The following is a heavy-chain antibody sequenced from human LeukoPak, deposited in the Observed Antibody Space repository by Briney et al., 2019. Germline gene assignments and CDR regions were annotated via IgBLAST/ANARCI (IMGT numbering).Heavy chain of an antibody. CDR2: INTNTGNP. D-gene: IGHD3-22*01. J-gene: IGHJ3*02. V-gene: IGHV7-4-1*02. CDR3: AGESRYYDSSGYYYFDAFDI. CDR1: GYTFTSYA. Sequence: ASVKVSCKASGYTFTSYAMNWVRQAPGQGLEWMGWINTNTGNPTYAQGFTGRFFFSLDTSVSTAYLQISSLKAEDTAVYYCAGESRYYDSSGYYYFDAFDIWGQGTMVTVSS.